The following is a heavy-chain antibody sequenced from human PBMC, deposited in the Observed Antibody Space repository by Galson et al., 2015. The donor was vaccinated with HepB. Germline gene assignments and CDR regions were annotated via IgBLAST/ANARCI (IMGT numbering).Heavy chain of an antibody. CDR1: GYTLTELS. J-gene: IGHJ4*02. CDR2: FDPEDGET. D-gene: IGHD4-17*01. CDR3: ATADRRDYGDYNY. V-gene: IGHV1-24*01. Sequence: SVKVSCKVSGYTLTELSMHWVRQAPGKGLEWMGGFDPEDGETIYAQEFQGRVTMTEDTSTDTAYMELSSLRSEDTAVYYCATADRRDYGDYNYWGQGTLVTVSS.